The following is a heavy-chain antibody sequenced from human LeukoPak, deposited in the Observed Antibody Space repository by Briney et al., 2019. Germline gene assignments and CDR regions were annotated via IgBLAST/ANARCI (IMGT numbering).Heavy chain of an antibody. D-gene: IGHD3-22*01. Sequence: PGGSLGLSCAASGFTFSSYAMSWVRQAPGKGLEWVSAISGSGGSTYYADSVKGRFTISRDNSKNTLYLQMNSLRAEDTAVYYCAASFYYDSSGIPFDYWGQGTLVTVSS. CDR2: ISGSGGST. J-gene: IGHJ4*02. CDR1: GFTFSSYA. CDR3: AASFYYDSSGIPFDY. V-gene: IGHV3-23*01.